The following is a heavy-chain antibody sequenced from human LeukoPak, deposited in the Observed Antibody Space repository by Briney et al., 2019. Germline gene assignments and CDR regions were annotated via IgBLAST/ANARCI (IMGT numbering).Heavy chain of an antibody. J-gene: IGHJ3*02. CDR1: GFTFSSYG. CDR2: ISGSGSTI. V-gene: IGHV3-48*03. D-gene: IGHD2-2*01. CDR3: ARGSRDAFDI. Sequence: GGSLRLSCAASGFTFSSYGMNWVRQAPGKGLEWVSYISGSGSTIYYADSVKGRFTISRDNAKNSVYLQMNSLRAEDTVVYYCARGSRDAFDIWGQGTMATVPS.